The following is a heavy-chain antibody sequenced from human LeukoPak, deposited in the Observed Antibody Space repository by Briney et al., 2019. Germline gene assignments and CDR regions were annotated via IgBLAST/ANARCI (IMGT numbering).Heavy chain of an antibody. CDR1: GGSIRTGDYY. CDR3: ARTTSDNWFDP. D-gene: IGHD1-1*01. V-gene: IGHV4-30-4*01. Sequence: SETLSLTCTVSGGSIRTGDYYWSWLPPPPGRGLEWIGYIPYGGSTYYNPSPQSRVAISVDTSKNQFSLKLTSVTAADTAIYYCARTTSDNWFDPWGQGTLVTVSS. CDR2: IPYGGST. J-gene: IGHJ5*02.